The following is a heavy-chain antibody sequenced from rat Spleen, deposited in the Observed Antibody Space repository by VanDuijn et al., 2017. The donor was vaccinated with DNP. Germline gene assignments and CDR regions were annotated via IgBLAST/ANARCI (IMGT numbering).Heavy chain of an antibody. CDR2: ISFSGDNS. V-gene: IGHV5-25*01. CDR1: GFTFSNYY. J-gene: IGHJ1*01. Sequence: EVQLVESGGGLVQPGRSLKLYCAASGFTFSNYYMAWVRQAPTKGLEWVAYISFSGDNSYHRDSVKGRFTISRDNAKSTLYLQMNSLRSEDTATYYCARRGYNNSWYFDFWGPGTMVTVSS. CDR3: ARRGYNNSWYFDF. D-gene: IGHD1-4*01.